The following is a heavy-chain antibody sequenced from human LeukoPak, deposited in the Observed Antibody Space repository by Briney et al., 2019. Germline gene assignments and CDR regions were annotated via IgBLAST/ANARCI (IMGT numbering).Heavy chain of an antibody. CDR3: ASSDYGGNSRDY. CDR1: GYTFSSHD. J-gene: IGHJ4*02. D-gene: IGHD4-23*01. Sequence: ASVKVSCKASGYTFSSHDINWVRQVPGHGLEWLGWMNPNSGNTGYAQKFQGRVTITADRSTSTAYMELSSLRSEDTAVYYCASSDYGGNSRDYWGQGTLVTVSS. CDR2: MNPNSGNT. V-gene: IGHV1-8*01.